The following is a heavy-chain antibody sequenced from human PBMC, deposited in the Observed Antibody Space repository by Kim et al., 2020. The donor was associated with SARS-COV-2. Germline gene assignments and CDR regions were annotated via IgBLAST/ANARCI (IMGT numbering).Heavy chain of an antibody. CDR2: IYYSGST. CDR1: GGSISSSSYY. Sequence: SETLSLTCTVSGGSISSSSYYWGWIRQPPGKGLEWIGSIYYSGSTYYNPSLKSRITISVDTSKNQFSLKLSSVTAADTAVYYCARHGQYYDILTGYYRPPDYWGQGTLVTVSS. D-gene: IGHD3-9*01. V-gene: IGHV4-39*01. CDR3: ARHGQYYDILTGYYRPPDY. J-gene: IGHJ4*02.